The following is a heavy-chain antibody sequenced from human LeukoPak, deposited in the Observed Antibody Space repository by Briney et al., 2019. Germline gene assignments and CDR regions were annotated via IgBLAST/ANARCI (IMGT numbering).Heavy chain of an antibody. J-gene: IGHJ3*02. D-gene: IGHD6-13*01. CDR3: ARPDEQQLVRDAFDI. CDR1: GFTFDDYG. Sequence: GGSLRLSCAASGFTFDDYGMSWVRQAPGKGLEWVSSISSSSSYIYYADSVKGRFTISRDNAKNSLYLQMNSLRAEDTAVYYCARPDEQQLVRDAFDIWGQGTMVTVSS. V-gene: IGHV3-21*01. CDR2: ISSSSSYI.